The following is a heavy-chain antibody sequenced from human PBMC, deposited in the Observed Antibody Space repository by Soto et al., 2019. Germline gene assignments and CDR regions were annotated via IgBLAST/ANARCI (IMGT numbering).Heavy chain of an antibody. CDR3: ARADRTLVTSYSLDV. CDR2: INHSGTI. V-gene: IGHV4-34*01. J-gene: IGHJ6*02. Sequence: SETLSLTCAVYGGSFSGYYWTWIRQPPGKGLEWIGEINHSGTINFNPSLKSRLTISLDTSKKHFSLKLSSVTDADTAAYYCARADRTLVTSYSLDVWGQGTTVTV. D-gene: IGHD2-21*02. CDR1: GGSFSGYY.